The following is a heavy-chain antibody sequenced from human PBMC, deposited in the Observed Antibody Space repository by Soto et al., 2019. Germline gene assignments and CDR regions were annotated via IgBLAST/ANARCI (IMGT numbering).Heavy chain of an antibody. Sequence: VQLVESGGGVVQPGRSLRLSCAASGFTFSAYGMHWVRQAPGKGLEWVAVISSDGGDKYSADSVQGRFTISRDNSKNTLYLQMNSLRAEDTAVYYCAKDSGRGSADYYFDFWGQGTLVTVSS. CDR3: AKDSGRGSADYYFDF. CDR2: ISSDGGDK. J-gene: IGHJ4*02. CDR1: GFTFSAYG. D-gene: IGHD3-10*01. V-gene: IGHV3-30*18.